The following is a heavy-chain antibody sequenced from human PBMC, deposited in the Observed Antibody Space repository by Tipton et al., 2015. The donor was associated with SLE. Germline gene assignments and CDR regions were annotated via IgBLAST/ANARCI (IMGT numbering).Heavy chain of an antibody. V-gene: IGHV4-39*07. CDR1: GGSISSSSYY. Sequence: TLSLTCTVSGGSISSSSYYWGWIRQPPGKGLEWIGSIYYSGSTNYNPSLKSRVTISVDTSKNQFSLKLSSVTAADTVVYYCARGVGYYDSSGLDYWGQGALVTVSS. D-gene: IGHD3-22*01. CDR2: IYYSGST. CDR3: ARGVGYYDSSGLDY. J-gene: IGHJ4*02.